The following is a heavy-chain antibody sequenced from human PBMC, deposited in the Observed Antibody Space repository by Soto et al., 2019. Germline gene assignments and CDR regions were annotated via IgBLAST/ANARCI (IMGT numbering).Heavy chain of an antibody. CDR1: GGSISSYY. J-gene: IGHJ4*02. CDR3: ARVSSGYDYGY. D-gene: IGHD5-12*01. Sequence: QVQPQESGPGLVKPSETLSLTCTVSGGSISSYYWSWIRQPPGKGLEWIGYIYYSGSTNYNPSLKSRVTISVDTSKNQFSLKLSSVTAADTAVYYCARVSSGYDYGYWGQGTLVTVSS. CDR2: IYYSGST. V-gene: IGHV4-59*01.